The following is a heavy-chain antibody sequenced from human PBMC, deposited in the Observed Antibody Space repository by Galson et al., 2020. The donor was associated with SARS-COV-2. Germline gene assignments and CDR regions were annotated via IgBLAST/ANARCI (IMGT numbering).Heavy chain of an antibody. V-gene: IGHV3-30*12. Sequence: TGGSLRLSCAASGFNFSIYGMHWVRQAPGKGLEWVALTSYDGSNKYYADSVKGRFTISRDNSRNTLYLQMNSLRVEDTALYYCANFGGSHSGSPNRRGMDAWGQGTTVTVSS. CDR1: GFNFSIYG. J-gene: IGHJ6*02. D-gene: IGHD1-26*01. CDR2: TSYDGSNK. CDR3: ANFGGSHSGSPNRRGMDA.